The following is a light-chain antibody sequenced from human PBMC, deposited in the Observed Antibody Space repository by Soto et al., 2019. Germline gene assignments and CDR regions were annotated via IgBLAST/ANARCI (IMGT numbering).Light chain of an antibody. CDR2: GAA. CDR1: QSVSSD. CDR3: QQYDNWPPIT. Sequence: EIVMTQSPATLSVSPGERATLSCRASQSVSSDLAWYHQKPGQAPRLLIYGAAARAAGTPARFSGSGSGTEFTLTISSLQSEDFAIYYCQQYDNWPPITFGQGTRLEIK. J-gene: IGKJ5*01. V-gene: IGKV3-15*01.